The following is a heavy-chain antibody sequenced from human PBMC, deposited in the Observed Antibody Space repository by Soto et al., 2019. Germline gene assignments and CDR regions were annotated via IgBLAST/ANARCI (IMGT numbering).Heavy chain of an antibody. Sequence: QVQLQESGPGLVKPSQTLSLTCTVSGGSISSGGYYWSWIRQHPGKGREWIGYIYYSGSTYYNPSLNNKVTISVDTSKHQFSRKLSSETAADTAVYYCARSGYSYGPNPLLYWGQGTLVTVSS. D-gene: IGHD5-18*01. J-gene: IGHJ4*02. CDR2: IYYSGST. CDR1: GGSISSGGYY. V-gene: IGHV4-31*01. CDR3: ARSGYSYGPNPLLY.